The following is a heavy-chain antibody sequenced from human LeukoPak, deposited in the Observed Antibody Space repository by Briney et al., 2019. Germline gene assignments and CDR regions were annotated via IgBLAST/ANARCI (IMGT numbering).Heavy chain of an antibody. CDR2: ISTTSTSI. CDR1: GFAFSGYS. Sequence: PGGSLRLSCAASGFAFSGYSMNWVRQAPGRGPEWVSLISTTSTSIYYADSVRGRFTISRDNAKNSLYLQMNSLRAEDTAVYYCARGVGATHFDCWGQGTLVTAST. V-gene: IGHV3-21*06. D-gene: IGHD1-26*01. CDR3: ARGVGATHFDC. J-gene: IGHJ4*02.